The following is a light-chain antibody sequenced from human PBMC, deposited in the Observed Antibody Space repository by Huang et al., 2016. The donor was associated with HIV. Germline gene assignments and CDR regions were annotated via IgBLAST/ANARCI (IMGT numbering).Light chain of an antibody. Sequence: EIVLTQSPATLSLSPGERAPLSCRASQSVISYLAWYQQTPGQAPRLLIYDASSRATGSPARLRGSGSGTDFTLTISSLGPEDIAVYYCQHRSNWPRLTFGGGTKVEIK. CDR3: QHRSNWPRLT. CDR1: QSVISY. CDR2: DAS. V-gene: IGKV3-11*01. J-gene: IGKJ4*01.